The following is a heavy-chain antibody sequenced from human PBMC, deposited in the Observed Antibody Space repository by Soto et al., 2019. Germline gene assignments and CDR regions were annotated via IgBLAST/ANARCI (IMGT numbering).Heavy chain of an antibody. J-gene: IGHJ3*02. V-gene: IGHV4-4*02. CDR2: IYHSGST. CDR3: ARADRAAAAADAFDI. D-gene: IGHD6-13*01. CDR1: GDSISSSNW. Sequence: QVQLQESGPGLVKPSGTLSLTCAVSGDSISSSNWWSWVRQPPGKGLEWIGEIYHSGSTNYNPSLKSRVTISVDKSKNQFSLKLSSVTAADTAVYYCARADRAAAAADAFDIWGQGTMVTVSS.